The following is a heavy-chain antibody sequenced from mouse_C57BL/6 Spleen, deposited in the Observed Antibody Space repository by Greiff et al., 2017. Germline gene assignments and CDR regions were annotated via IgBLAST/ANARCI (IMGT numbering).Heavy chain of an antibody. D-gene: IGHD1-1*01. CDR1: GFSFNTYA. J-gene: IGHJ4*01. Sequence: EADGGLVQPKGSLKLSCAASGFSFNTYAMNWVRQAPGKGLEWVARIRSKSNNYATYYADSVKDRFTISRDDSESMLYLQMNNLKTEDTAMYYCVTTVAPYAMDYWGQGTSVTVSS. CDR2: IRSKSNNYAT. V-gene: IGHV10-1*01. CDR3: VTTVAPYAMDY.